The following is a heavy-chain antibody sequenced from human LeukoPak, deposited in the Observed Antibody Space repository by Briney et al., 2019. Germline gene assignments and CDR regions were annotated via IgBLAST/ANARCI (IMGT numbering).Heavy chain of an antibody. V-gene: IGHV3-23*01. J-gene: IGHJ4*02. CDR3: AKAPAASCIGSNCYHFDW. CDR1: GFTFNTYA. Sequence: GGSLRLSCAASGFTFNTYAMSWVRQAPGKRLEWASAISASDPGTYYADSVKGRFTISRDNSKNTLFLQMNSLRAEDTAVYYCAKAPAASCIGSNCYHFDWWGQGTLVTVSS. D-gene: IGHD2-15*01. CDR2: ISASDPGT.